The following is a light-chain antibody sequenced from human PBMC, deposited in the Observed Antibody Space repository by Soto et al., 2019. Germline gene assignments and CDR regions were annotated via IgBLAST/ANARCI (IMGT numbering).Light chain of an antibody. CDR2: KAS. J-gene: IGKJ1*01. CDR3: QQYNSYSWT. Sequence: DIQMTQSPSTLYASVGDRVTITCRASQTITPWLAWYQQKPGKAPKLLIYKASNLDSGVPSRFSGSGSGKEFTLTISRLQPDDFATYYCQQYNSYSWTFGQGTKVEVK. CDR1: QTITPW. V-gene: IGKV1-5*03.